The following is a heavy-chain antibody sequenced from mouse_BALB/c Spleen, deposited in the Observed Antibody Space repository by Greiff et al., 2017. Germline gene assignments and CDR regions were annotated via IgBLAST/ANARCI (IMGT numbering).Heavy chain of an antibody. CDR3: ARRLRQGYFDY. J-gene: IGHJ2*01. CDR2: INPYNGDT. D-gene: IGHD1-2*01. V-gene: IGHV1-20*02. Sequence: VQLQQSGPELVKPGASVKISCKASGYSFTGYFMNWVMQSHGKSLEWIGRINPYNGDTFYNQKFKGKATLTVDKSSSTAHMEFRSLASEDSAVYYCARRLRQGYFDYWGQGTTLTVSS. CDR1: GYSFTGYF.